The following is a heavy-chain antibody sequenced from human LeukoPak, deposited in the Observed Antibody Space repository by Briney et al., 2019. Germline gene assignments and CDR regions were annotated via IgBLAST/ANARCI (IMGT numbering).Heavy chain of an antibody. Sequence: SETLSLTCTVSGGSISSGSYYWSWIRQPAGKGLEWIGRIYTSGSTNYTPSLKSRVTISVDTSKNQFSLKLSSVTAADTAVYYCAREVTIFGVVTRARFDPWGQGTLVTVSS. D-gene: IGHD3-3*01. J-gene: IGHJ5*02. CDR3: AREVTIFGVVTRARFDP. CDR1: GGSISSGSYY. V-gene: IGHV4-61*02. CDR2: IYTSGST.